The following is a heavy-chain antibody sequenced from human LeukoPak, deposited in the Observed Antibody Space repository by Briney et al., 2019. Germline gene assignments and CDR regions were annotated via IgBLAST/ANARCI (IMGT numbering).Heavy chain of an antibody. V-gene: IGHV3-33*01. Sequence: PGGSLRLSCAASGFDFSTYPMHWARQAPGKGLDLVAVIWYDGSNKYYADSVKGRFTISRDNSKNTLYLQMNSLRAEDTAVYYCARDISSGYYDAFDIWGQGTMVTVSS. CDR2: IWYDGSNK. CDR3: ARDISSGYYDAFDI. J-gene: IGHJ3*02. D-gene: IGHD3-22*01. CDR1: GFDFSTYP.